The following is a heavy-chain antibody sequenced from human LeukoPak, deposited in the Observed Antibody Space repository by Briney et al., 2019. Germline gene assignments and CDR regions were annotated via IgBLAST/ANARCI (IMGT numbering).Heavy chain of an antibody. V-gene: IGHV1-69*01. CDR2: IIPMFGTA. J-gene: IGHJ4*02. CDR1: GGTFSSYA. Sequence: SVKVSCKASGGTFSSYAITWVRQAPGQGLEWMGGIIPMFGTATYAQRFQGRVTITADESTSTAYVESTSLTSEDTAVYYCARGRYSRAYDFWGPGTLVTVSS. CDR3: ARGRYSRAYDF. D-gene: IGHD6-13*01.